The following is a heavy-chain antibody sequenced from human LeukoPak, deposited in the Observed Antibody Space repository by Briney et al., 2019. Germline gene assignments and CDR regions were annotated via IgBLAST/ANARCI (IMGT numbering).Heavy chain of an antibody. Sequence: PSETLSLTCTVSGGSISSYYWSWIRQPPGKGLEWIGFFYYSGSTNYNPSLKSRVTISVDTSKNQFSLKLSSVTAADTAVYYCARVGSWYYFDYWGQGTLVTVSS. CDR2: FYYSGST. CDR1: GGSISSYY. D-gene: IGHD6-13*01. V-gene: IGHV4-59*01. CDR3: ARVGSWYYFDY. J-gene: IGHJ4*02.